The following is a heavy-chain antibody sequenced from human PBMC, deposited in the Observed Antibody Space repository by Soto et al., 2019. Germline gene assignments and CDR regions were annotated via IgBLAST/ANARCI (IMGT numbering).Heavy chain of an antibody. CDR3: AKGMGIVGANYYYGMDV. CDR2: ISYDGSNK. Sequence: GWALRLSCASSVFTCISYGMHWVRQAPGKGLEWVAVISYDGSNKYYADSVKGRFTISRDNSKNTLYLQMNSLRAEDTAVYYCAKGMGIVGANYYYGMDVWGQGTTVTVSS. CDR1: VFTCISYG. D-gene: IGHD1-26*01. V-gene: IGHV3-30*18. J-gene: IGHJ6*02.